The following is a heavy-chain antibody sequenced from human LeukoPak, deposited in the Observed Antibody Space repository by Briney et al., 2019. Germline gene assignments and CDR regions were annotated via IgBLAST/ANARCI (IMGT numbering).Heavy chain of an antibody. CDR2: IKQDGSEK. V-gene: IGHV3-7*03. CDR3: ARVMGTRYSSGWTEYNWFDP. Sequence: GGSLRLSCAASGFTFSSYWMSWVRQAPGKGLEWVANIKQDGSEKYYVDSVKGRFTISRDNAKNSLYLQMNSLRAEDTAVYYCARVMGTRYSSGWTEYNWFDPWGQGTLVTVSS. CDR1: GFTFSSYW. J-gene: IGHJ5*02. D-gene: IGHD6-19*01.